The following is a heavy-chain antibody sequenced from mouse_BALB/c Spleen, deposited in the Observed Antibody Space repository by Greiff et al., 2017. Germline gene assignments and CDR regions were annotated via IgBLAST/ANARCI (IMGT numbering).Heavy chain of an antibody. Sequence: EVKLMESGPGLVKPSQSLSLTCTVTGYSITSDYAWNWIRQFPGNKLEWMGYISYSGSTSYNPSLKSRISITRDTSKNQFFLQLNSVTTEDTATYYCARFYGNYWYFDVWGAGTTVTVSS. CDR2: ISYSGST. V-gene: IGHV3-2*02. D-gene: IGHD2-1*01. CDR3: ARFYGNYWYFDV. CDR1: GYSITSDYA. J-gene: IGHJ1*01.